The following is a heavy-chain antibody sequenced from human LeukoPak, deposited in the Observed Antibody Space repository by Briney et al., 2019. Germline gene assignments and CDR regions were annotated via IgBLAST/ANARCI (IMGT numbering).Heavy chain of an antibody. CDR3: ARHPDYYYYVDV. CDR1: GGTFSSYA. J-gene: IGHJ6*03. CDR2: IIPIFGTA. V-gene: IGHV1-69*13. Sequence: SVKVSCKASGGTFSSYAISWVRQAPGQGLEWMGGIIPIFGTANYAQKFQGRVTITADESTSTAYMELSSLRSEDTAVYYCARHPDYYYYVDVWGKGTTVTVSS.